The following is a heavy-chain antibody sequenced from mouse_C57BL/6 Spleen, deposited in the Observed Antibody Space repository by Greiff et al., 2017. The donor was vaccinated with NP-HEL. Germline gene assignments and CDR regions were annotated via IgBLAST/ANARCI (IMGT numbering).Heavy chain of an antibody. V-gene: IGHV5-12*01. Sequence: EVKLVESGGGLVQPGGSLKLSCAASGFTFSDYYMYWVRQTPEKRLEWVAYISNGGGSTYYPDTVKGRFTISRDNAKNTLYLQMSRLKSEDTAMYYCVDYDVAWLAYWGQGTLVTVSA. CDR3: VDYDVAWLAY. J-gene: IGHJ3*01. CDR1: GFTFSDYY. CDR2: ISNGGGST. D-gene: IGHD2-4*01.